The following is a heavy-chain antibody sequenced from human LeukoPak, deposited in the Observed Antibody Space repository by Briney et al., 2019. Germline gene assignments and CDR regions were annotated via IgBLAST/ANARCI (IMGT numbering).Heavy chain of an antibody. CDR2: IIPIFGTA. CDR3: ATADRSGWYLDY. Sequence: SVKVSCKASGGTFSSYAISWVRQAPGQGLEWMGGIIPIFGTANYAQKFQGRVTVTEDTSTDTAYMELSSLRSEDTAVYYCATADRSGWYLDYWGQGTLVTVSS. V-gene: IGHV1-69*06. CDR1: GGTFSSYA. D-gene: IGHD6-19*01. J-gene: IGHJ4*02.